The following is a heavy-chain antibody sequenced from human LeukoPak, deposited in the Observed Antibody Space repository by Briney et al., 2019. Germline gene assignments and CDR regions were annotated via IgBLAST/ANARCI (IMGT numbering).Heavy chain of an antibody. V-gene: IGHV5-10-1*01. CDR2: IDPRDSFT. CDR3: VRHYASGQDY. CDR1: GSPFTSYR. Sequence: GESLEISWEAAGSPFTSYRSSGGRPPHGKGVEWMERIDPRDSFTKDGPSFQGHVTISSDKSINTAYLHWSSLKASDTATYYCVRHYASGQDYWGQGTLVTVSS. J-gene: IGHJ4*02. D-gene: IGHD3-10*01.